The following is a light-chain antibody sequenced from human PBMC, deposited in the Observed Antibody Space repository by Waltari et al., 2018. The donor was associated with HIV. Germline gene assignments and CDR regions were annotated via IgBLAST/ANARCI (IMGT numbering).Light chain of an antibody. V-gene: IGKV4-1*01. CDR2: WAS. CDR1: QSVLYSSNNKNY. Sequence: DIVMTQSPDSLVVSLGERATINCKSSQSVLYSSNNKNYLAWYQQKPGQPPKLLIYWASTRESGVPDRFSGSGSGTDFTLTISSLQAEDVAVYYCQQYYSTFPTFGGGTKVESK. CDR3: QQYYSTFPT. J-gene: IGKJ4*01.